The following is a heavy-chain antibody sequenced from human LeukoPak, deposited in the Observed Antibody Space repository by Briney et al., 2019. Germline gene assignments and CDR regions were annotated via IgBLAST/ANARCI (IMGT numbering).Heavy chain of an antibody. Sequence: GGSLRLSCAASGFTFSSYAMSWVRQAPGKGLEWVSAISGSGGSTYYADSVKGRFTISRDNSKNALYLQMNSLRAEDTAVYYCAKAVLLWFGEFDYFDYWGQGTLVTVSS. D-gene: IGHD3-10*01. CDR1: GFTFSSYA. V-gene: IGHV3-23*01. J-gene: IGHJ4*02. CDR2: ISGSGGST. CDR3: AKAVLLWFGEFDYFDY.